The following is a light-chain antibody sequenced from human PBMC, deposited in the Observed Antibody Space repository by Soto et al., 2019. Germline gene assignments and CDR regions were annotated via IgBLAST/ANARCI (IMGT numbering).Light chain of an antibody. CDR3: QQYGSSRCT. J-gene: IGKJ1*01. V-gene: IGKV3-20*01. Sequence: EIVLTQSPGTLSLSPGERATLSFRASQSVSSIYLAWYQQKPGQAPRLLIYGASSRATGIPDRFSGSGSGTDFTLTISRLEPEDFAVYYCQQYGSSRCTFGQGTKADIK. CDR1: QSVSSIY. CDR2: GAS.